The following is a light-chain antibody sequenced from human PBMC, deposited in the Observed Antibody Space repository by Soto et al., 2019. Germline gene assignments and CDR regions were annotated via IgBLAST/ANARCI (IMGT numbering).Light chain of an antibody. V-gene: IGKV1-5*03. Sequence: DIQMTQSPSTLSASVGDRDTITCRASQTISSWLAWYQQKPGKAPKILIYKASSVESGVPSRFSGSGSGTELTLTISSLQTDDFATYYCQQYNSYPLTFGGGTKVEIK. CDR2: KAS. J-gene: IGKJ4*01. CDR1: QTISSW. CDR3: QQYNSYPLT.